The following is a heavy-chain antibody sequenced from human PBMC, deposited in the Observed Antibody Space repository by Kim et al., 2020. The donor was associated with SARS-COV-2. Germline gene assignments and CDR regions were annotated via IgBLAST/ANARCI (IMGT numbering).Heavy chain of an antibody. CDR2: FDPEDGET. V-gene: IGHV1-24*01. CDR1: GYTLTELS. Sequence: ASVKVSCKVSGYTLTELSMHWVRQAPGKGLEWMGGFDPEDGETIYAQKFQGRVTMTEDTSTDTAYMELSSLRSEDTAVYYCATVPSYCSGGSCYSMDYFAYWGQGTLVTVSS. D-gene: IGHD2-15*01. J-gene: IGHJ4*02. CDR3: ATVPSYCSGGSCYSMDYFAY.